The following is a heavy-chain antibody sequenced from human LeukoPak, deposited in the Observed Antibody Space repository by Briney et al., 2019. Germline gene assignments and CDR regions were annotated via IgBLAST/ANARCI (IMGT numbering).Heavy chain of an antibody. CDR2: IYENGGTT. CDR1: GFTFRSHA. D-gene: IGHD4-11*01. V-gene: IGHV3-23*01. Sequence: PGGSPRLSCVGSGFTFRSHAMSWVRQAPEKGLEFVSGIYENGGTTYYADSVKGRFSISRDNSKNTLYLQMDSLRGEDTALYYCAKGGTTAWTAVDYWGQGTLVTVSS. CDR3: AKGGTTAWTAVDY. J-gene: IGHJ4*02.